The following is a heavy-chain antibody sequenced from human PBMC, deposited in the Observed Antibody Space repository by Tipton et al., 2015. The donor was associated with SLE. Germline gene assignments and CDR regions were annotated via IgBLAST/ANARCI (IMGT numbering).Heavy chain of an antibody. D-gene: IGHD4-17*01. V-gene: IGHV4-38-2*01. J-gene: IGHJ2*01. CDR3: ARGSDGEYVRYFDV. Sequence: TLSLTCAVSGYSISSGYYWGWIRQSAGRGLEWIGRIYSSGDRDYNPSLRSRVTMSIDASQNRVSLRLKSVSAADTAVYYCARGSDGEYVRYFDVWGPGTLVTVSS. CDR2: IYSSGDR. CDR1: GYSISSGYY.